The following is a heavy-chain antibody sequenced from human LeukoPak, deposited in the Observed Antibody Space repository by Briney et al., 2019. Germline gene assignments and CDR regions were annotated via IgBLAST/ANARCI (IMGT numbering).Heavy chain of an antibody. V-gene: IGHV4-38-2*02. J-gene: IGHJ4*02. D-gene: IGHD6-6*01. Sequence: SETLSLTCTVSGYSISSGYYWGRIRQPPGKGLEWIGSIYHSGSTYYNPSLKSRVTISVDTSKNQFSLKLSSVTGADTAEYYCARWHSSSRYFDYWGQGTLVTVSS. CDR1: GYSISSGYY. CDR3: ARWHSSSRYFDY. CDR2: IYHSGST.